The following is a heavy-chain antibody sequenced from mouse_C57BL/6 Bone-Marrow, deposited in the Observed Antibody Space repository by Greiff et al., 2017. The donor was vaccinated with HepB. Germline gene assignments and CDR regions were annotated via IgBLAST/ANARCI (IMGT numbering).Heavy chain of an antibody. CDR2: IWRGGST. Sequence: QVQLKQSGPGLVQPSQSLSITCTVSGFSLTSYGVHWVRQSPGKGLEWLGVIWRGGSTDYNAAFMSRLSITKDNSKSQVFFKMNSLQADDTAIYYCAKRAYYSNPSLYYYAMDDWGQVTSVTVSS. CDR3: AKRAYYSNPSLYYYAMDD. J-gene: IGHJ4*01. V-gene: IGHV2-5*01. D-gene: IGHD2-5*01. CDR1: GFSLTSYG.